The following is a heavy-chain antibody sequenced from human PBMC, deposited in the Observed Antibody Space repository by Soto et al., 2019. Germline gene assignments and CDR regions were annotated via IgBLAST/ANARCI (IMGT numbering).Heavy chain of an antibody. Sequence: QVQLVESGGGVVQPGRSLRLSCAASGFTYSTYTMHWVRQAPGKGLEWVAVISYDGNNKFYADAVKGRVTISRDSTKQTLYLQLSSLRPEDTAMYYCARDGVSSNEYTWNDGTYFDYWGQGAMVTVYS. CDR1: GFTYSTYT. CDR3: ARDGVSSNEYTWNDGTYFDY. V-gene: IGHV3-30-3*01. CDR2: ISYDGNNK. D-gene: IGHD1-20*01. J-gene: IGHJ4*02.